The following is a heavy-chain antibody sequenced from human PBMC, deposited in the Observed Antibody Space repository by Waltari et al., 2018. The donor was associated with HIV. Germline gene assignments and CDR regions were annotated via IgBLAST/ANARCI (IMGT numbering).Heavy chain of an antibody. CDR1: GWTFSNYA. Sequence: EVHLVESGGGLVQPGGCLGLSCAAPGWTFSNYAMNWVRQAPGKGLEWVAYISSCSETIYYADSVKGRFTISRDNGQNSLFLQMSSLRDEDTAVYYCVRYSSAYHWGQGTLLTVSS. V-gene: IGHV3-48*02. D-gene: IGHD5-18*01. J-gene: IGHJ1*01. CDR2: ISSCSETI. CDR3: VRYSSAYH.